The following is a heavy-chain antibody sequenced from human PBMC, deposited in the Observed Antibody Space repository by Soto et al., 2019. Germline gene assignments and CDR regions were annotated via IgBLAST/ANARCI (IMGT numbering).Heavy chain of an antibody. J-gene: IGHJ4*02. V-gene: IGHV3-72*01. CDR3: VRNLASGGTYYIDY. CDR2: VRDKANGYTT. CDR1: GFIFSDHY. Sequence: EVQLVESGGGLVEPGGSLRLACAASGFIFSDHYMDWVRQAPGKGLEWVGRVRDKANGYTTEYAASVRGSFTVSRDDPRNSLDFQMNSLQIEDTAMYYCVRNLASGGTYYIDYWGQGALVTVSS. D-gene: IGHD1-26*01.